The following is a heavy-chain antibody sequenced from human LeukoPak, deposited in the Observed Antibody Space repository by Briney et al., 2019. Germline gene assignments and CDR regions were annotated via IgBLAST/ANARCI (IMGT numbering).Heavy chain of an antibody. Sequence: SDTLSLTCAVYGGSFSGYYWSWIRQPPGKGLEWIGEINHSGSTNYNPSLKSRVTISVDTSKNQFSLKLSSVTAADTAVYYCASKLKFLDYWGQGTLVTVSS. CDR3: ASKLKFLDY. CDR1: GGSFSGYY. V-gene: IGHV4-34*01. J-gene: IGHJ4*02. CDR2: INHSGST.